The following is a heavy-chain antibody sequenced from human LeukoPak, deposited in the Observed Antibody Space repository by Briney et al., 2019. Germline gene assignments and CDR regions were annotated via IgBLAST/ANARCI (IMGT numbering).Heavy chain of an antibody. CDR3: ASYGDYGRRYFQH. Sequence: PGRSLRLSCAASGFTFSSYGMHWVRQAPGKGLEWVAVISYDGSNKYYADSVKGRFTISRDNSKNTLYLQMNSLRAEDTAVYYCASYGDYGRRYFQHWGQGTLVTVSS. V-gene: IGHV3-30*03. D-gene: IGHD4-17*01. CDR1: GFTFSSYG. CDR2: ISYDGSNK. J-gene: IGHJ1*01.